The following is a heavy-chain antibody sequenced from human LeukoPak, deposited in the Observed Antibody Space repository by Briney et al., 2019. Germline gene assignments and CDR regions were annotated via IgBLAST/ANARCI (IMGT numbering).Heavy chain of an antibody. D-gene: IGHD4-17*01. CDR1: GGSISGNY. CDR3: ARGRPPHDYGTLFDY. V-gene: IGHV4-4*07. J-gene: IGHJ4*02. CDR2: IYTTGNS. Sequence: SETLSLTCSVSGGSISGNYWSWIRQPAGKGLEWIGRIYTTGNSNYNPSLNSRVTMSVDTSKKQFSLKLSSVTAADTAVYYCARGRPPHDYGTLFDYWGQGTLVTVSS.